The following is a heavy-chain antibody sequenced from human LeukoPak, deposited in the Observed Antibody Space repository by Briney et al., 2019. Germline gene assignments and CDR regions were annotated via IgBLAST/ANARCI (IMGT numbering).Heavy chain of an antibody. D-gene: IGHD2-2*01. CDR1: GGTFSSYA. CDR3: ARGYSSMFIDN. CDR2: INPSTGGT. V-gene: IGHV1-2*04. J-gene: IGHJ4*02. Sequence: ASVKVSCKASGGTFSSYAISWVRQAPGQGLEWLGWINPSTGGTKYAQQFQGWVTLTRDTSTSTAYLDLSRLKSNDTAVYYCARGYSSMFIDNWGQGTLVSVSS.